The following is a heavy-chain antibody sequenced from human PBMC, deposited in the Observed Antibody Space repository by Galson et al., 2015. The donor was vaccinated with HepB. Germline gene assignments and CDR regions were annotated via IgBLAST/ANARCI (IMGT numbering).Heavy chain of an antibody. V-gene: IGHV3-23*01. CDR1: GFTFSSYA. CDR2: ISGRGGST. Sequence: SLRLSCAASGFTFSSYAMSWVRQAPGKGLEWVSAISGRGGSTYYADSVKGRFTISRDNSKNTLYLQMNSLRAEDTAVYYCAKWGYGGYEDYYYYGMDVWGQGTTVTVSS. D-gene: IGHD5-18*01. J-gene: IGHJ6*02. CDR3: AKWGYGGYEDYYYYGMDV.